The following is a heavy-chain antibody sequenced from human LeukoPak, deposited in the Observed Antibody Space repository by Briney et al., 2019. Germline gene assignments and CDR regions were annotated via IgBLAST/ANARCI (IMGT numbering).Heavy chain of an antibody. Sequence: SETLSLTCAVYGGSFSGYYWSWIRPTPRKGLEWIGEINHSGSTNYNPSRKSRVTISVDTSKNQFSLKLSSVTAADTAVYYCARRGGSSWYRIHYWGQGTLVTVSS. CDR3: ARRGGSSWYRIHY. D-gene: IGHD6-13*01. CDR1: GGSFSGYY. J-gene: IGHJ4*02. V-gene: IGHV4-34*01. CDR2: INHSGST.